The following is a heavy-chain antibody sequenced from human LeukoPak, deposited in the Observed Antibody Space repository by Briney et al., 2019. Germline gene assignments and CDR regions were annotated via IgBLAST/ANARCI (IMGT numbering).Heavy chain of an antibody. D-gene: IGHD2-2*01. CDR2: IYYSGST. CDR3: ARDIVVVPAASDNWFDP. J-gene: IGHJ5*02. CDR1: GGSISSSSYY. V-gene: IGHV4-39*02. Sequence: ASETLSLTCTVSGGSISSSSYYWGWIRQPPGKGLEWIGSIYYSGSTYYNPSLKSRVTISVDTSKNQFSLKLSSVTAADTAVYYCARDIVVVPAASDNWFDPWGQGTLVTVSS.